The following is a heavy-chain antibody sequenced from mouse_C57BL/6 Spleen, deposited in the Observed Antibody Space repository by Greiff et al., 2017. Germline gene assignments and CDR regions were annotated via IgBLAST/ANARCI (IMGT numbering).Heavy chain of an antibody. V-gene: IGHV1-80*01. Sequence: QVQLKESGAELVKPGASVKISCKASGYAFSSYWMNWVKQRPGKGLEWIGQIYPGDGDTNYNGKFKGKATLTADKSSSTAYMQLSSLTSEDSAVYFCARSRQPGAMDYWGQGTSVTVSS. D-gene: IGHD3-2*01. CDR1: GYAFSSYW. CDR2: IYPGDGDT. CDR3: ARSRQPGAMDY. J-gene: IGHJ4*01.